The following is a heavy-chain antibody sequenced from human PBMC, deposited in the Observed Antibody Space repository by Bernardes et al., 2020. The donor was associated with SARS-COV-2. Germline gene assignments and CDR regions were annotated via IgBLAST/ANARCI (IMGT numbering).Heavy chain of an antibody. D-gene: IGHD2-2*01. Sequence: GGSLRLSCAASGFTFSSYAMSWVRQAPGKGLEWVSAISGSGGSTYYADSVKGRFTISRDNSKNTLYLQMNSLRAEDTAVYYCANLLSRGGYCSSTSCYDSDYYYYGMDVWGQGTTVTVSS. CDR3: ANLLSRGGYCSSTSCYDSDYYYYGMDV. J-gene: IGHJ6*02. CDR1: GFTFSSYA. CDR2: ISGSGGST. V-gene: IGHV3-23*01.